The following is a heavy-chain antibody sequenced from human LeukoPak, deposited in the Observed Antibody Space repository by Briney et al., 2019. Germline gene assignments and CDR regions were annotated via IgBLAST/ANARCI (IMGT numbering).Heavy chain of an antibody. CDR3: ARAGGWYYFDY. CDR2: IKQDGSEE. V-gene: IGHV3-7*04. J-gene: IGHJ4*02. D-gene: IGHD6-19*01. Sequence: GRSLRLSCAASGLTFSYYWTSWVRHAQGKGLEWVANIKQDGSEEYYVDTVKGRVTISRDNAKNSLYLQMNSLRAEYTAVYYCARAGGWYYFDYWGQGTLVTVSS. CDR1: GLTFSYYW.